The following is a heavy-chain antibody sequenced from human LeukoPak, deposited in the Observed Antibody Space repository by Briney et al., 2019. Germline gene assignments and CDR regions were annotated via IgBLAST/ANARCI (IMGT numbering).Heavy chain of an antibody. D-gene: IGHD3-16*02. CDR3: AREGGNTWGSFRSVGAFDV. CDR1: GFTFSSYA. J-gene: IGHJ3*01. Sequence: GSLRLSCAASGFTFSSYAMSWVRQAPGKGLEWVSAISGSGGSTYYADSVKGRFTISRDNSKNTLYLQMNSLRAEDTAVYYCAREGGNTWGSFRSVGAFDVWGRGTMVTVSS. V-gene: IGHV3-23*01. CDR2: ISGSGGST.